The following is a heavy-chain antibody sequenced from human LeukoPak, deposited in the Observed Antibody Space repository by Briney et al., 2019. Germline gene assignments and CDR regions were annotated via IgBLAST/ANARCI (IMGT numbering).Heavy chain of an antibody. V-gene: IGHV1-18*01. Sequence: ASVKVSCKASGYTFTSYGISWVRQAPGQGLEWMGWISAYNGNTNYAQKLQGRVTMTTDTSTSTAYMELRSLRSDDTAVYYCARADCSGGSCYAVDYWGQGTLVTVSS. CDR3: ARADCSGGSCYAVDY. CDR1: GYTFTSYG. J-gene: IGHJ4*02. CDR2: ISAYNGNT. D-gene: IGHD2-15*01.